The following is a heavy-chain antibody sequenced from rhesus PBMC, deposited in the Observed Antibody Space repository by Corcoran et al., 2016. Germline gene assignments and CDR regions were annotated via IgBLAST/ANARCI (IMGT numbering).Heavy chain of an antibody. J-gene: IGHJ3*01. D-gene: IGHD3-28*01. Sequence: QVQLQASGPGLVKPSETLSLTCAVSGYSISSGYGWSWIRQPPGKGLEWFEYRGGSRGSNNYNHSLKSRVTSSKDTSKNQFSLKLSAGTAADTAVYYCARDGYYYDSGYYSGDAVDFWGQGLRVTVSS. CDR2: RGGSRGSN. CDR1: GYSISSGYG. V-gene: IGHV4-127*01. CDR3: ARDGYYYDSGYYSGDAVDF.